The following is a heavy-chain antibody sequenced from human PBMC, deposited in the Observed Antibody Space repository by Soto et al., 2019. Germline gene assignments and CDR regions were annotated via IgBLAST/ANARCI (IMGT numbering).Heavy chain of an antibody. CDR1: GFTFSNYA. CDR2: ISGSGGST. Sequence: EVQLLESGGGLVQPGGSLRLSCAASGFTFSNYAMSWVRQAPGKGLEWVSGISGSGGSTYYADSVKGRFTISRDNSKSTVYLQMNSLRAEDTAVYYFAKDFVCGSCSSQFDYWGQGSLVTVSS. CDR3: AKDFVCGSCSSQFDY. J-gene: IGHJ4*02. V-gene: IGHV3-23*01. D-gene: IGHD2-15*01.